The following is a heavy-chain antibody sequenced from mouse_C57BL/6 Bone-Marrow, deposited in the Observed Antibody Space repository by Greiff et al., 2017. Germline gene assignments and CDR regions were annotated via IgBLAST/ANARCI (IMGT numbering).Heavy chain of an antibody. Sequence: DVHLVESGGGLVKPGGSLKLSCAASGFTFSSYAMSWVRQTPEKRLEWVATISDGGSYTYYPDNVKGRFTISRDTAKNNLYLQMSHLKSEDTAMYYCAREPFFYYYGSSYVENWYFDVWGTGTTVTVSS. CDR3: AREPFFYYYGSSYVENWYFDV. CDR2: ISDGGSYT. J-gene: IGHJ1*03. CDR1: GFTFSSYA. D-gene: IGHD1-1*01. V-gene: IGHV5-4*01.